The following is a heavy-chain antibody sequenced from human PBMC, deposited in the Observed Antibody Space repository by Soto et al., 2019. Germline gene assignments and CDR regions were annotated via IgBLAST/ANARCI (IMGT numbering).Heavy chain of an antibody. D-gene: IGHD1-1*01. Sequence: EVQLLESGGGLVQPGGSLRLSCAASGFTFSSYAMSWVRQAPGKGLEWVSAISGSGGSTYYADSVKGRFTISRDNSKNTLYLQMNSLRAEDTAVYYCASQGEAYNWNSHPPFDYWGQGTLVTVSS. CDR2: ISGSGGST. CDR3: ASQGEAYNWNSHPPFDY. CDR1: GFTFSSYA. J-gene: IGHJ4*02. V-gene: IGHV3-23*01.